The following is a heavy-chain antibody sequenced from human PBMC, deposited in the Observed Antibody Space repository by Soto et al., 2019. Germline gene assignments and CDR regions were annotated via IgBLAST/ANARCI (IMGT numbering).Heavy chain of an antibody. CDR2: IDPSDSQT. CDR1: GYSFAGYW. CDR3: ARQIYDSDSGPNFQYYFDS. V-gene: IGHV5-10-1*01. D-gene: IGHD3-22*01. Sequence: PGESLKISCKGSGYSFAGYWITWVRQIPGKGLEWMGRIDPSDSQTYYSPSFRGHVTISAAKSITTVFLQRSSLRASDTAMYYCARQIYDSDSGPNFQYYFDSWGQGTLVTVSS. J-gene: IGHJ4*02.